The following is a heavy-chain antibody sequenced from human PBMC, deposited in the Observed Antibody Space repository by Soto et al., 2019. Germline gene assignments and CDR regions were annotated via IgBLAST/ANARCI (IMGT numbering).Heavy chain of an antibody. CDR1: GFTFSSYS. D-gene: IGHD3-10*01. Sequence: LRLSCAASGFTFSSYSMNWVRQAPGKGLEWVSSISSSSSYIYYADSVKGRFTISRDNAKNSLYLQMNSLRAEDTAVYYCARVGLWFGLSYYYYGMDVWGQGTTVTVSS. V-gene: IGHV3-21*01. J-gene: IGHJ6*02. CDR2: ISSSSSYI. CDR3: ARVGLWFGLSYYYYGMDV.